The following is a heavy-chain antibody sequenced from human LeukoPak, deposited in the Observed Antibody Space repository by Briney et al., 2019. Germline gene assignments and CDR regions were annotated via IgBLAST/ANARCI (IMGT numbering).Heavy chain of an antibody. D-gene: IGHD4-23*01. J-gene: IGHJ4*02. CDR1: GGSLSSGGYY. Sequence: PSETLSLACTVSGGSLSSGGYYWSWIRQHPGKGLEWIGYIYYSGSTYYNPSLKSRVTISVDTSKNQFSLKLCSVTAADTAVYYCARQLRWPTPFDYWGQGTLVTVSS. CDR3: ARQLRWPTPFDY. V-gene: IGHV4-31*03. CDR2: IYYSGST.